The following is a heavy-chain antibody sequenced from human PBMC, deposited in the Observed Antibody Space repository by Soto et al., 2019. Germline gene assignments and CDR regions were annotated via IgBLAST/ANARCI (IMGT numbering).Heavy chain of an antibody. CDR3: ARKAEGFSMYF. J-gene: IGHJ4*02. CDR2: VSAYNGDT. D-gene: IGHD2-8*01. V-gene: IGHV1-18*03. CDR1: GYTFNNYG. Sequence: QIQLVQSGPEVREPGASVKVSCKTSGYTFNNYGITWVRQAPGQGPEWMGWVSAYNGDTNYGRKLQGRVTMTTDTSTSTAYMELRSLTSDDMAVYYCARKAEGFSMYFWGQGTLVTVSS.